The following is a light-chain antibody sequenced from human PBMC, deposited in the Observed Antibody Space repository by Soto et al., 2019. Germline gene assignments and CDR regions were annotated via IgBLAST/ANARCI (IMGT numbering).Light chain of an antibody. CDR3: QQYNNWWT. V-gene: IGKV3-15*01. CDR2: GAS. J-gene: IGKJ1*01. CDR1: QSVSSS. Sequence: EIVMTQSPATLSVSPGERATLSCRASQSVSSSLAWYQQKPGQAPRLLIYGASTRATGIPVRFSGSGSGTEFTLTISSLQSEDFAVYYWQQYNNWWTF.